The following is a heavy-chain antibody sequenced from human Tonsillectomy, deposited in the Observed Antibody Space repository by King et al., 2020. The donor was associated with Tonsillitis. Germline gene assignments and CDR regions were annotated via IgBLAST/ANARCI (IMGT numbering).Heavy chain of an antibody. CDR2: LSWNSGSI. Sequence: VQLVQSGGGLVQPGRSLRLSCAASGFTFDDYAMHWVRQAPGKGLEWVSGLSWNSGSIGYADSVKGRFTISRDNAKNSLYLQMNSLRPEDTALYYCAKXLTXXANTGXYYXXELXGXGTTVTXXS. V-gene: IGHV3-9*01. CDR1: GFTFDDYA. CDR3: AKXLTXXANTGXYYXXEL. J-gene: IGHJ6*04. D-gene: IGHD1-26*01.